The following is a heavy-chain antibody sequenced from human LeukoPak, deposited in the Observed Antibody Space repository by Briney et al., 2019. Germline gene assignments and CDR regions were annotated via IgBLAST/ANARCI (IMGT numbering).Heavy chain of an antibody. CDR3: ARDQGLGRYAFDI. J-gene: IGHJ3*02. V-gene: IGHV6-1*01. CDR2: TYYRSKWYN. D-gene: IGHD7-27*01. CDR1: GDIVSTNSAT. Sequence: SQTLSLTCAISGDIVSTNSATWNWIRQSPSRGLEWLVRTYYRSKWYNDYAVSAKSRITINPDTSKNQFSLQLNSVTPEDTAVYYCARDQGLGRYAFDIWGQGTMVTVSS.